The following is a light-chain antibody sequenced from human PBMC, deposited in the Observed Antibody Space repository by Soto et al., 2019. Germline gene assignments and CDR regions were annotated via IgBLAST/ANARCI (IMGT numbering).Light chain of an antibody. J-gene: IGLJ3*02. Sequence: QSVLTQPPSASASLGASVKLTCTLSSGHSSYAIACQQQQPEKGPRYLMKLNSDGSHSKGDGIPDRFSGSSSGAERYRAISSLQDEDEADYYCQTWGSDIVVFGGGTKLTVL. CDR2: LNSDGSH. V-gene: IGLV4-69*01. CDR1: SGHSSYA. CDR3: QTWGSDIVV.